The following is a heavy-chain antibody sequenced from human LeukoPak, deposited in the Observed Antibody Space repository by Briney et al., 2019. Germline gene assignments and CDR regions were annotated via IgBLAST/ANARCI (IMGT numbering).Heavy chain of an antibody. CDR1: GFTFSSYA. CDR2: ISGSGGST. J-gene: IGHJ4*02. V-gene: IGHV3-23*01. D-gene: IGHD3-10*01. CDR3: TTGILWFRESDY. Sequence: GGSLRLSCAASGFTFSSYAMSWVRQAPGKGLEWVSAISGSGGSTYYADSVKGRFTISRDNSKNTLYLQMNSLKTEDTAVYYCTTGILWFRESDYWGQGILVTVSS.